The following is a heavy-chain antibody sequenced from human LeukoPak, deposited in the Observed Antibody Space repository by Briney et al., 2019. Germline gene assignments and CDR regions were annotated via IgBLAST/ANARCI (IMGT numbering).Heavy chain of an antibody. J-gene: IGHJ4*02. CDR1: GGSISGHY. Sequence: SETLSLTCTVSGGSISGHYWTWMRQPAGRGLEWIGRIYSSGSTYYNPSLMSRVTISLDTSNNQFSSRVTSVTAADTAVYYCARGKDNTAVAGYYSFDYWGQGTLVSVSS. CDR3: ARGKDNTAVAGYYSFDY. D-gene: IGHD6-19*01. CDR2: IYSSGST. V-gene: IGHV4-4*07.